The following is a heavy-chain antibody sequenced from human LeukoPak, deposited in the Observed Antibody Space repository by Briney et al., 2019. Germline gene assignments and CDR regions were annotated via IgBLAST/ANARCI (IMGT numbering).Heavy chain of an antibody. CDR1: GFTFSDYY. CDR3: ARQTGTTGNDAFDI. D-gene: IGHD1-7*01. J-gene: IGHJ3*02. Sequence: GGSLRLSCAASGFTFSDYYVSWIRQAPGKGLEWVSYISSSGSTIYYADSVKGRFTISRDNAKNSLYLQMNSLRAEDTAVYYCARQTGTTGNDAFDIWGQGTMVTVSS. V-gene: IGHV3-11*01. CDR2: ISSSGSTI.